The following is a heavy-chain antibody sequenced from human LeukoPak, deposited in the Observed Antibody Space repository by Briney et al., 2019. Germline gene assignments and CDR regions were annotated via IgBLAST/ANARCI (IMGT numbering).Heavy chain of an antibody. CDR1: GFTFSSYA. CDR3: AKVFGNWYLDY. V-gene: IGHV3-23*01. J-gene: IGHJ4*02. D-gene: IGHD6-13*01. Sequence: PGGSLRLSCAASGFTFSSYAMSWVRQAPGKGLEWVSGISGSGGTTYYADSVKGRFAISRDNSKNTLYLQMNSLRAEDTAVYYCAKVFGNWYLDYWGQGTLVTVSS. CDR2: ISGSGGTT.